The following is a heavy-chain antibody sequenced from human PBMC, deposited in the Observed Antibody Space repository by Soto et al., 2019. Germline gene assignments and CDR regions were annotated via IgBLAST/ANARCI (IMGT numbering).Heavy chain of an antibody. V-gene: IGHV1-69*08. CDR1: GGTISRYS. CDR3: AREDRDRETGLVPAAIDGMDV. CDR2: IIPIFGIP. Sequence: QVQLMQSGAEVKKPGSSVKVSCKASGGTISRYSITWVRQAPGHGLEWLGRIIPIFGIPTYAQKFQGRVTITADESTSTAYMELSSLRSDDTAVYYCAREDRDRETGLVPAAIDGMDVWGQGTTVTVSS. D-gene: IGHD2-2*01. J-gene: IGHJ6*02.